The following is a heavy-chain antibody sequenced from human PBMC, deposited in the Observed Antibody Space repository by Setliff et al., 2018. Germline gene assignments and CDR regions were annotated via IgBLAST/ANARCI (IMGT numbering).Heavy chain of an antibody. D-gene: IGHD3-3*01. V-gene: IGHV4-39*01. CDR1: GGSISSGNYY. Sequence: SETLSLTCRVSGGSISSGNYYWGLIRQPPGKGLEWVATIYYSGSTYSNPSLKSRLIISVDAPDNQFSVKLSSVTAADMAVYYCARGLRKRRNYNFWSGSHPGDAFDIWGQGTMVTVSS. CDR2: IYYSGST. J-gene: IGHJ3*02. CDR3: ARGLRKRRNYNFWSGSHPGDAFDI.